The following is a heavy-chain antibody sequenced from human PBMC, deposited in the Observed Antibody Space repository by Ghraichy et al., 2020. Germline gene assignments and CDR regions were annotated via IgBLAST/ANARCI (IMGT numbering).Heavy chain of an antibody. CDR3: ARSIAAACTGGYYFDY. J-gene: IGHJ4*02. V-gene: IGHV4-34*01. Sequence: SETLSLTCAVYGGSFSGYYWSWIRQPPGKGLEWIGEINHSGSTNYNPSLKSRVTISVDTSKNQFSLKLSSVTAADTAVYYCARSIAAACTGGYYFDYWGQGTLVTVSS. CDR2: INHSGST. D-gene: IGHD6-13*01. CDR1: GGSFSGYY.